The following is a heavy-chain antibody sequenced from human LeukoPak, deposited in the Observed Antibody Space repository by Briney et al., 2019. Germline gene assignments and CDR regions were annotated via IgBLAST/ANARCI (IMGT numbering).Heavy chain of an antibody. V-gene: IGHV4-39*01. CDR2: IYYSGST. Sequence: SETLSLTCTVSGDSISSSNYYWGWIRQPPGKGLEWIGSIYYSGSTYYNPSLKSRVTLSVDTSKNQFSLKLTSVTAADTAVYYCARRYYYDSSGYSYYFDFWGQGTLVTVSS. D-gene: IGHD3-22*01. CDR3: ARRYYYDSSGYSYYFDF. CDR1: GDSISSSNYY. J-gene: IGHJ4*02.